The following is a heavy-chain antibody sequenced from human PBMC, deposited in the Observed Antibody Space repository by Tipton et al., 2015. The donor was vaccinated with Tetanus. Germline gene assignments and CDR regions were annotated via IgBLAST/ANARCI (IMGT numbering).Heavy chain of an antibody. CDR3: ARGMAEASNCGGDCYSDY. J-gene: IGHJ4*02. Sequence: SLRLSCAASGFTFSSYWMHWVRQAPGKGLEWVADIKQDGSKEYYVDSVKGRFTISRDNAKNSLYLQMNSLRDDDTAVYYCARGMAEASNCGGDCYSDYWGQGTLVTVSS. D-gene: IGHD2-21*02. CDR2: IKQDGSKE. V-gene: IGHV3-7*01. CDR1: GFTFSSYW.